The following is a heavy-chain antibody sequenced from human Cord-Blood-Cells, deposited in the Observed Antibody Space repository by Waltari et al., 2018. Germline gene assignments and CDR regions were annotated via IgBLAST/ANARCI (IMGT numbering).Heavy chain of an antibody. V-gene: IGHV4-39*07. D-gene: IGHD7-27*01. CDR2: IYYSGST. J-gene: IGHJ4*02. CDR3: ARHVRPNWGARFDY. Sequence: QLQLQESGPGLVKPSETLSLTCTVSGGSISSSSYYWGWIRQPPGKGLEWIGSIYYSGSTCYTPSLKSRVTISVDTSKNQFSLKRSSVTAADTAVYYCARHVRPNWGARFDYWGQGTLVTVSS. CDR1: GGSISSSSYY.